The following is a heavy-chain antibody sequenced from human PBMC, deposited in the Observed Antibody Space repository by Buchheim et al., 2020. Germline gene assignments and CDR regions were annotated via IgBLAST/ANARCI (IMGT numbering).Heavy chain of an antibody. V-gene: IGHV3-23*04. CDR3: AKHYGGDYGAYFDY. Sequence: EVQLVESGGGLVQPGGSLRLSCAVSGFTFSSYAMSWVRQAPGKGLEWVSAITAGGGNTFYTDSVKGQFTISRDNSKNTLYMQMNSLRAEDTALYYCAKHYGGDYGAYFDYWGQGTL. J-gene: IGHJ4*02. CDR1: GFTFSSYA. CDR2: ITAGGGNT. D-gene: IGHD4-23*01.